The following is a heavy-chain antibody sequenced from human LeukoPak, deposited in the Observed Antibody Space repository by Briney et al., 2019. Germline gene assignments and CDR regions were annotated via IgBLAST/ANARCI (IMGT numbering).Heavy chain of an antibody. CDR1: GFTFSSYG. V-gene: IGHV3-33*01. J-gene: IGHJ6*02. CDR2: IWYDGSNK. Sequence: GRSLRLSCAASGFTFSSYGMHWVRQAPGKGLEWVGVIWYDGSNKYYADSVKGRFTISRDNSKNTLYLQMNSLRAEDTAVYYCARAVSFMFGMDVWGQGTTVTVSS. D-gene: IGHD3-10*02. CDR3: ARAVSFMFGMDV.